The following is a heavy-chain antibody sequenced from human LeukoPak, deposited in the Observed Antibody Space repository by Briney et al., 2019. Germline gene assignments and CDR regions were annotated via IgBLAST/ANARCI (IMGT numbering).Heavy chain of an antibody. Sequence: GGSLRLSCAASGLTFSRYWMHWVRQAPGKGLVWVSRLKSDGSTNYADSVKGRFTISRDSAKNPVSLQMNSLRAEDTGVYYCARAPSEIGGYYPEYFRHWGQGTLVTVSS. D-gene: IGHD3-22*01. CDR1: GLTFSRYW. CDR3: ARAPSEIGGYYPEYFRH. V-gene: IGHV3-74*01. J-gene: IGHJ1*01. CDR2: LKSDGST.